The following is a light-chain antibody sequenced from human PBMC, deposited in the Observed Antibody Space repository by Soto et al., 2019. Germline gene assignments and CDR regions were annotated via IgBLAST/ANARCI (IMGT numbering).Light chain of an antibody. V-gene: IGKV1-5*01. J-gene: IGKJ1*01. CDR1: QSIDTW. CDR3: QQYYTFSGT. Sequence: DIQMTQSPSTLSASVGDRVTITCRASQSIDTWLAWYQQKPGKAPRLLIYDASSLESGVPSRFSGSGSGTEFTLTIGSLQPDDFATYFCQQYYTFSGTFGQGTKVEIK. CDR2: DAS.